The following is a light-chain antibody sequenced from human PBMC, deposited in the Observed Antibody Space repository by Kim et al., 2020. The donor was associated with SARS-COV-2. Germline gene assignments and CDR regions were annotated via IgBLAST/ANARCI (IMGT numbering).Light chain of an antibody. J-gene: IGKJ4*01. CDR2: AAS. CDR1: QGVSSW. V-gene: IGKV1-12*01. CDR3: QQGNSFPLT. Sequence: ASVGDRVTITCRASQGVSSWLAWYQQKPGRPPKLLIYAASSLQAGVPSRFSGSGSGTDFTLTISSLQPEDFATYFCQQGNSFPLTFGGGTKVDIK.